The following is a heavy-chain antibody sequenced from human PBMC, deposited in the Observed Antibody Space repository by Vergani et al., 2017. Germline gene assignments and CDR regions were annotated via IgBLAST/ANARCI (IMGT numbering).Heavy chain of an antibody. CDR3: ASHGNPPSTPAAPLAT. Sequence: QVQLQELGPGLVKPSETLSLTCVVSGYSISSGYYWGWIRQPPGKGLEWIGSIYHSGSTYYNPSLKGRFTISLDTSKNQFSLKVHSVTAADTAVYYCASHGNPPSTPAAPLATWGQGSLVTVSS. V-gene: IGHV4-38-2*01. CDR2: IYHSGST. D-gene: IGHD4-23*01. CDR1: GYSISSGYY. J-gene: IGHJ5*02.